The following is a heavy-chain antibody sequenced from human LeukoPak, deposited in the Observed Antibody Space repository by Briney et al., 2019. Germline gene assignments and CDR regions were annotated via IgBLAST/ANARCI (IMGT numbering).Heavy chain of an antibody. V-gene: IGHV3-48*02. Sequence: PGGSLRLSCVASGFTFSSYSMNWVRQAPGRGLEWVSYISRSSGTIYYANSVKGRFTISRDNAKNSLYLLMNSLRDEDTAVYYCARIWGYCRGDSCYSTPYWGQGTLVTVSS. CDR1: GFTFSSYS. CDR2: ISRSSGTI. CDR3: ARIWGYCRGDSCYSTPY. J-gene: IGHJ4*02. D-gene: IGHD2-15*01.